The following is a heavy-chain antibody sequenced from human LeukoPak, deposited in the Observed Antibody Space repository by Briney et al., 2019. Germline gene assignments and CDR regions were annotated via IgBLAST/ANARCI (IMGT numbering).Heavy chain of an antibody. CDR2: IYYSGST. Sequence: PSGTLSLTCTVSGGSISSGDYYWSWIRQPPGKGLEWIGYIYYSGSTYYNPSLKSRVTISVDTSKNQFSLKLSSVTAADTAVYYCASVIVRTSERFSDDAFDIWGQGTMVTVSS. CDR1: GGSISSGDYY. V-gene: IGHV4-30-4*01. CDR3: ASVIVRTSERFSDDAFDI. D-gene: IGHD3-22*01. J-gene: IGHJ3*02.